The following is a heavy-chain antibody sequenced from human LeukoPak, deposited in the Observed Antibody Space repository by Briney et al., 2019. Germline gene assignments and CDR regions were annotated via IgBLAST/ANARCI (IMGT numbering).Heavy chain of an antibody. V-gene: IGHV1-3*01. Sequence: ASVKVSCKASGYTFTSYAMHWVRQAPGQRLEWMGWINAGNGNTKYSQKFQGRVTITRDTSAGTAYMELSSLRSEDTAVYYCASPSAQNSRYYYYYGMDVWGQGTTVTVSS. J-gene: IGHJ6*02. D-gene: IGHD2-21*01. CDR1: GYTFTSYA. CDR2: INAGNGNT. CDR3: ASPSAQNSRYYYYYGMDV.